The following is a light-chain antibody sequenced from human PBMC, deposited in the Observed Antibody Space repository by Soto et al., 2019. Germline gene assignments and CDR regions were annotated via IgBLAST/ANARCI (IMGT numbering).Light chain of an antibody. CDR2: WAS. CDR3: QQYYSTPYT. Sequence: DIVMTPSPDSLAVSLGERATINCKSSQSVLYSSNNENYLAWYQQKPGQPPKLLIYWASTRESGVPDRFSGRGSGTDFTLTISSLQAEDVAVYYCQQYYSTPYTFGQGTKLEIK. V-gene: IGKV4-1*01. J-gene: IGKJ2*01. CDR1: QSVLYSSNNENY.